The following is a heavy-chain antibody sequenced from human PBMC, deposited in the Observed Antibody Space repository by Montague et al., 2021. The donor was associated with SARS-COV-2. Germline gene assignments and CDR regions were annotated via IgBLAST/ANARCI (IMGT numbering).Heavy chain of an antibody. D-gene: IGHD3-3*01. Sequence: SETLSLTRTVSGGSISSYYWSWIRQPPGKGLEWIGYIYYSGSTNYNPSLKSRVTISVDTSKNQFSLKLSSVTAADTAVYYCARQPRYQLPITIFGVVMADAFDIWGQGTMVTVSS. CDR1: GGSISSYY. V-gene: IGHV4-59*08. CDR3: ARQPRYQLPITIFGVVMADAFDI. J-gene: IGHJ3*02. CDR2: IYYSGST.